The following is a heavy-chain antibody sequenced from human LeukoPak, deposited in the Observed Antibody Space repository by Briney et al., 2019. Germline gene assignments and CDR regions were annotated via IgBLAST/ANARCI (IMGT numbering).Heavy chain of an antibody. CDR2: IYPGDSDS. CDR3: ARLGYCSGGGCPHNVFDY. CDR1: GYTFTSYW. J-gene: IGHJ4*02. D-gene: IGHD2-15*01. V-gene: IGHV5-51*01. Sequence: GESLQISCKGSGYTFTSYWIGWVRQMPGKGLEWMGLIYPGDSDSRYSPSFQGQVTISADKSITTAYLQWSSLKASDTAMYYCARLGYCSGGGCPHNVFDYWGQGTLVTVSS.